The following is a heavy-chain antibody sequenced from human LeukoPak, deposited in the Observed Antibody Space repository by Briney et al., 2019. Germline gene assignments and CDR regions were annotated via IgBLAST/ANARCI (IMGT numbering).Heavy chain of an antibody. Sequence: ASVKVSCKASGYTFTSYGISWVRQAPGQGLEWMGWISAYNGSTSYAQKFQGRVTMTRDTSTSTVYMELSSLRSEDTAVYYCARAPGGGSTTFDYWGQGTLVTVSS. CDR2: ISAYNGST. CDR1: GYTFTSYG. J-gene: IGHJ4*02. CDR3: ARAPGGGSTTFDY. V-gene: IGHV1-18*01. D-gene: IGHD1-26*01.